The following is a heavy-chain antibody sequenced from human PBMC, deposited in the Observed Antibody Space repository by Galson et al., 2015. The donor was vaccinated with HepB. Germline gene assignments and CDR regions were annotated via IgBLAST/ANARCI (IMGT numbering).Heavy chain of an antibody. CDR2: IDPSDSYT. V-gene: IGHV5-10-1*01. CDR1: GYSFASYW. Sequence: QSGAEVKKPGESLRISCKGSGYSFASYWINWVRQMPGKGLEWMGRIDPSDSYTNYSPSFQGHVTMSVDKSINTAYLQWSSLKASDTAMYYCARQTSFWSGYYSWGQGTLVTVSS. CDR3: ARQTSFWSGYYS. J-gene: IGHJ5*02. D-gene: IGHD3-3*01.